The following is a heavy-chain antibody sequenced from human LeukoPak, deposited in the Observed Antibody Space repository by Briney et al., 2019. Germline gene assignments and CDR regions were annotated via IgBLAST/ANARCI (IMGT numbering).Heavy chain of an antibody. J-gene: IGHJ4*02. CDR1: GFTFSSYV. D-gene: IGHD2-15*01. CDR2: ISGSAGSGSGGRT. CDR3: AKEIFCSGGRCSIGFDY. Sequence: PGGSLRLSCEGSGFTFSSYVMTWVRQAPGKGLEWVSSISGSAGSGSGGRTYYADSVKGRFIISRDNSRNTLYLQMNSLRAEDTAIYYCAKEIFCSGGRCSIGFDYWGQGTLVTVSS. V-gene: IGHV3-23*01.